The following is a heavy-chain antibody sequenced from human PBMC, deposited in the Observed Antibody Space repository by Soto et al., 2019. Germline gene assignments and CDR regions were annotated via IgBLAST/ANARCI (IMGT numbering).Heavy chain of an antibody. J-gene: IGHJ5*02. CDR3: ARDQDDSSGNYPGNWFDP. D-gene: IGHD3-22*01. Sequence: VSEKVSCKASGHTFTSYGLSWVRQAAGQGLEWMGWISAYNGNKNYEQKLQGRVTMTTDPSKSTAYMELKSLRSDDTAVYYCARDQDDSSGNYPGNWFDPWGQGTLVTVSS. CDR1: GHTFTSYG. V-gene: IGHV1-18*04. CDR2: ISAYNGNK.